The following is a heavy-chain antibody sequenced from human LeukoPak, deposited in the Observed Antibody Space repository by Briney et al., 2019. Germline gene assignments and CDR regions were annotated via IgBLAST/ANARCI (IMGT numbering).Heavy chain of an antibody. CDR1: GSTFSSYA. D-gene: IGHD3-9*01. Sequence: GGSLRLSCSASGSTFSSYAMSWVRQAPGKGLVWVSRINSDGSSTSYADSVKGRFTISRDNAKNTLYLQMNSLRAEDTAVYYCARAGHTYYDILTGYYNHYYYYMDVWGKGTTVTVSS. CDR2: INSDGSST. CDR3: ARAGHTYYDILTGYYNHYYYYMDV. J-gene: IGHJ6*03. V-gene: IGHV3-74*01.